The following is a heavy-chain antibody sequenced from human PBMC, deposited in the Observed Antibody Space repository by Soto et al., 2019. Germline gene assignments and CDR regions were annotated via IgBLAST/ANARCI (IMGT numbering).Heavy chain of an antibody. Sequence: EVQLLESGGGLVQPGGSLRLSCAASGFTFSSYAMSWVRQAPGKGLEWVSAISGSGGSTYYADSVKGRFTISRDNCKNTLYLQMNSLRAEDTAVYYCAKVELETWIQLWSPAFDIWGQGTMVTVSS. D-gene: IGHD5-18*01. CDR3: AKVELETWIQLWSPAFDI. CDR1: GFTFSSYA. V-gene: IGHV3-23*01. CDR2: ISGSGGST. J-gene: IGHJ3*02.